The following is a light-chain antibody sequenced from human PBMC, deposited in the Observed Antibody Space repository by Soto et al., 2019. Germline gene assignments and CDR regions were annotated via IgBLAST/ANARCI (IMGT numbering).Light chain of an antibody. V-gene: IGLV1-44*01. J-gene: IGLJ2*01. Sequence: QCVLSQPPSASGTPGQRVTISCSGTRCNIAGNAVNWYQQLPGTAPKLLIFSDSQRPSGVPDRFSASKYGTSASLAISGLQADDEALYHCAVWDDILNRPVFGGGTQLTV. CDR1: RCNIAGNA. CDR3: AVWDDILNRPV. CDR2: SDS.